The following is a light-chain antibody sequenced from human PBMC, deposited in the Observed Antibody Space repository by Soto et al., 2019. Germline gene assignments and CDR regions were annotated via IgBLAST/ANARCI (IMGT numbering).Light chain of an antibody. CDR2: AAS. CDR1: ENIFKY. Sequence: DIQMIQSPATLSASVGDRITITCRASENIFKYVAWYQQTSGRAPNLLIYAASDLESGVPSRFSGSGSGTEFSLTIDNLQPNDSATYYCQHYNTRSIAFGGGTKVDVK. CDR3: QHYNTRSIA. J-gene: IGKJ4*01. V-gene: IGKV1-5*01.